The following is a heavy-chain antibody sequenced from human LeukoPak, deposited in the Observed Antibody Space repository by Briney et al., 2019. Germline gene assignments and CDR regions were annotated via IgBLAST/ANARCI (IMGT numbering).Heavy chain of an antibody. CDR2: ISGRGASK. CDR3: AKATSVTTLFDY. Sequence: GGSLRLSCAVSGLTFNNYAMSWVRQAPGKGLEWVSGISGRGASKYYADSVKGRFTISRDNSKNTLYLQMNSLRVEDTAVYYCAKATSVTTLFDYWGQGTLVTVSS. J-gene: IGHJ4*02. V-gene: IGHV3-23*01. D-gene: IGHD4-17*01. CDR1: GLTFNNYA.